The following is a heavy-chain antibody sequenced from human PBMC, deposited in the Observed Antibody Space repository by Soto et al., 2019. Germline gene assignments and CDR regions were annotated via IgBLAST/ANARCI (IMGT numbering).Heavy chain of an antibody. CDR3: AINDYYDFWSGPVAY. CDR1: GYTFTSYG. D-gene: IGHD3-3*01. V-gene: IGHV1-18*01. Sequence: GASVKVSFKASGYTFTSYGISWVRQAPGQGLEWMGWISAYNGNTNYAQKLQGRVTMTTDTSTSTAYMELRSLRSDDTAVYYCAINDYYDFWSGPVAYWGQGTLVTGSS. CDR2: ISAYNGNT. J-gene: IGHJ4*02.